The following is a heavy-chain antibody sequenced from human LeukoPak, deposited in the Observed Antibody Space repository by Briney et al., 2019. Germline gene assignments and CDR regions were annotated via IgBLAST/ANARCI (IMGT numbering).Heavy chain of an antibody. V-gene: IGHV3-30*02. CDR2: IRNDGSDK. J-gene: IGHJ4*02. Sequence: AGGSLRLSCAASGFTLRKYGMHWVRQAPGKGLEWVAFIRNDGSDKYYADSVKGRFTISRDISKNTLYLQMNSLRTEDMAVYYCAKDSNWSFDYWGQGILVTVSS. CDR1: GFTLRKYG. CDR3: AKDSNWSFDY. D-gene: IGHD6-13*01.